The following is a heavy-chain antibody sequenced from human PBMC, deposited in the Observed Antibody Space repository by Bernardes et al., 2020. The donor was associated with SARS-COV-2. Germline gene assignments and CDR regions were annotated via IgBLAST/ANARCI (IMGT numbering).Heavy chain of an antibody. V-gene: IGHV1-24*01. J-gene: IGHJ5*02. CDR1: GYTLTELS. CDR3: ARDLGSGSYYNPGWFDP. CDR2: FDPEDGET. D-gene: IGHD3-10*01. Sequence: ASVKVSCKVSGYTLTELSMHWVRQAPGKGLEWMGGFDPEDGETIYAQKFQGRVTMTEDTSTDTAYMELSSLRSEDTAVYYCARDLGSGSYYNPGWFDPWGQGTLVTVSS.